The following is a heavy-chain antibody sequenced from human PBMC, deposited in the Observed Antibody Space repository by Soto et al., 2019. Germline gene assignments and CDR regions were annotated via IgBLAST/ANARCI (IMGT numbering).Heavy chain of an antibody. CDR2: IYYSGST. D-gene: IGHD3-10*01. CDR3: ARGAGVKSGSNWFDP. CDR1: GGSISSGGYY. J-gene: IGHJ5*02. Sequence: SETLSLTCTVSGGSISSGGYYWSWIRQHPGKGLEWIGYIYYSGSTYYNPSLESRVTISVDTSKNQFSLKLSSVTAADTAVYYCARGAGVKSGSNWFDPWGQGTLVTVSS. V-gene: IGHV4-31*03.